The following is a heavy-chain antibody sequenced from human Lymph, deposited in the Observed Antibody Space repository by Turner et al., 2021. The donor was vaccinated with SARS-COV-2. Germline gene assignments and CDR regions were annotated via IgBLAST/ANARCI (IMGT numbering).Heavy chain of an antibody. Sequence: QVQLVQAGAELKKPGSSVKVSCKASGGTFSTYVIRWVRQATGQVLEWMCGLIPILGIANYAQKFQGRVTITADKSTSTDYMELSSLRSEDTAVYHCARRHSGNYDAFDIWGQGTMATVSS. D-gene: IGHD1-26*01. J-gene: IGHJ3*02. CDR3: ARRHSGNYDAFDI. V-gene: IGHV1-69*10. CDR2: LIPILGIA. CDR1: GGTFSTYV.